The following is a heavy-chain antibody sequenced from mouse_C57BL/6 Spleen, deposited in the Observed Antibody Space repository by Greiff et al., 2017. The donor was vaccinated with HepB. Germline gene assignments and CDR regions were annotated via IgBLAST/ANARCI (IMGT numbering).Heavy chain of an antibody. V-gene: IGHV3-6*01. CDR3: ASALWRYFDY. D-gene: IGHD1-1*02. J-gene: IGHJ2*01. CDR1: GYSITSGYY. Sequence: EVKLQESGPGLVKPSQSLSLTCSVTGYSITSGYYWNWIRQFPGNKLEWMGYISYDGSNNYNPSLKNRISITRDTSKNQFFLKLNSVTTEDTATYYCASALWRYFDYWGQGTTLTVSS. CDR2: ISYDGSN.